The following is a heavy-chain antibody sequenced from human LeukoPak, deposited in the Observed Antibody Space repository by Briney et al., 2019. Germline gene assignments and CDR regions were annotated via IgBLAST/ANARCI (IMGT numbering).Heavy chain of an antibody. D-gene: IGHD3-10*01. CDR3: ARAQVTTYGSSFDY. CDR1: GGSISSSSYY. Sequence: SETLSLTCTVSGGSISSSSYYWGWIRQPPGKGLEWIGSIYYSGSTYYNPSLKSRVTISVDTSKNQFSLNLTSMTAADTAVYYCARAQVTTYGSSFDYWGQGTLVTVSS. CDR2: IYYSGST. J-gene: IGHJ4*02. V-gene: IGHV4-39*07.